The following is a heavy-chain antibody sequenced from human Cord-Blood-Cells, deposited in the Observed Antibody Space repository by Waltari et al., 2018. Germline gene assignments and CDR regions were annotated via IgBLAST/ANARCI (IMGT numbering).Heavy chain of an antibody. J-gene: IGHJ4*02. CDR3: ARVSSSYYFDY. Sequence: QVQLQESGPGLVKPSETLSLTCTVSGGSISSYSWSWIRQPPGKGLEWIGYIYYSGSTNYNPSLKSRVTISVDTSKNQFSLKLSSVTAADTAVYYCARVSSSYYFDYWGQGTLVTVSS. CDR2: IYYSGST. V-gene: IGHV4-59*01. D-gene: IGHD6-6*01. CDR1: GGSISSYS.